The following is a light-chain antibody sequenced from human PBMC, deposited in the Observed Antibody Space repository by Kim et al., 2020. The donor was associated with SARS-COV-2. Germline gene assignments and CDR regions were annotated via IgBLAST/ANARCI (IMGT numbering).Light chain of an antibody. CDR2: QQN. CDR3: QAWDSSTVV. CDR1: KLGDKY. Sequence: SYELTQPPSVSVSPGQTASITCSGDKLGDKYVSXYQQKPGQSPVLVIYQQNRRPSGIPERFSGSISANTATLTISGAQAMDEADYYCQAWDSSTVVFGGG. J-gene: IGLJ2*01. V-gene: IGLV3-1*01.